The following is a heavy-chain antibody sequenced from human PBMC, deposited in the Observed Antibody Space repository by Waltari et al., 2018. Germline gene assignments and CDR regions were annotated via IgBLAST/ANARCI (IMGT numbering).Heavy chain of an antibody. CDR2: INTNTGNP. V-gene: IGHV7-4-1*01. CDR1: GYPFINYA. J-gene: IGHJ4*02. D-gene: IGHD1-26*01. CDR3: ARGFSEELDY. Sequence: QVQLVQSGSELKKPGASVKVSCKASGYPFINYAMTWVRQAPGQGLEWMGWINTNTGNPKYAQGFTGRFVFSMDTSVSTAFLQIFSLKAEDTAVYYCARGFSEELDYWGQGTLVTVSS.